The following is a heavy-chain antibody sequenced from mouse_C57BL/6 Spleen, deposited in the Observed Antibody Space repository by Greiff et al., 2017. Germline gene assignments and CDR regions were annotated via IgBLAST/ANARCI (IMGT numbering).Heavy chain of an antibody. Sequence: EVQGVESGGGLVKPGGSLKLSCAASGFTFSDYGMHWVRQAPEKGLEWVAYISSGSSTIYYADTVKGRFTIARDNAKNTRFLQMTRLSSEDTAMYYCARDGAIVANCDFDVWGTGTTVTVSS. CDR2: ISSGSSTI. CDR1: GFTFSDYG. V-gene: IGHV5-17*01. D-gene: IGHD1-1*01. CDR3: ARDGAIVANCDFDV. J-gene: IGHJ1*03.